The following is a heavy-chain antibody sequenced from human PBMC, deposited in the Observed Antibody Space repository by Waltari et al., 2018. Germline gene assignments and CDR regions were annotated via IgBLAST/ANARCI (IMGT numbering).Heavy chain of an antibody. D-gene: IGHD6-13*01. CDR1: GYTFTSYG. J-gene: IGHJ6*02. V-gene: IGHV1-18*04. Sequence: QVQLVQSGAEVKKPGASVKVSCKASGYTFTSYGISWVRQAPGQGLGWMGWIMAYNGNTNEAQKRQGRVTMTTDTSTSTAYMELRSLRSDDTAVYYCARDSSSWIRHYYYGMDVWGQGTTVTVSS. CDR3: ARDSSSWIRHYYYGMDV. CDR2: IMAYNGNT.